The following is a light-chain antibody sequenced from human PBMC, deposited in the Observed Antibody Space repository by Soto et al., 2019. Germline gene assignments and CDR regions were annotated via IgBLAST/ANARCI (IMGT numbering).Light chain of an antibody. J-gene: IGLJ2*01. CDR1: SSDIGSYHY. V-gene: IGLV2-14*03. Sequence: QSALTQPASVSGSPGQSITISCTGTSSDIGSYHYVSWYQQLPGKVPKLMIYGVSNRPSGVSNRFSGSKSGNTASLTISGLQAEDEADYYCSSYTFSSTLVVFGGGTKLTVL. CDR2: GVS. CDR3: SSYTFSSTLVV.